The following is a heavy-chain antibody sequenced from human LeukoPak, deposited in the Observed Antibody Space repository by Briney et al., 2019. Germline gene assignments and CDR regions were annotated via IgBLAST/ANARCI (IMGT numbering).Heavy chain of an antibody. Sequence: GRSLRLSCAASGFIFSSYGMHGVRQAPGKGLEGGSITWYEGSNKYYGDSVKGRFTISRDNSKNTLYLQMNSLTVEDTAVYYCARAAAGNGYGSFWYYGMDVWGQGTTVTVSS. CDR1: GFIFSSYG. J-gene: IGHJ6*02. CDR2: TWYEGSNK. D-gene: IGHD5-18*01. V-gene: IGHV3-33*01. CDR3: ARAAAGNGYGSFWYYGMDV.